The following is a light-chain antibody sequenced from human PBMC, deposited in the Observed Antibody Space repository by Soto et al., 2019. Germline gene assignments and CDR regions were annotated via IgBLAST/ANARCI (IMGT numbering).Light chain of an antibody. V-gene: IGLV2-14*03. CDR2: DVV. CDR1: SSDVGGFNS. CDR3: SSYTSTMTNV. Sequence: QSALTQPASVSGSPGQSITISCTGPSSDVGGFNSVSWYQLRPGTAPKLILYDVVDRPSGVSYRFSGSKSGNTASLTISGPQAADEADYFCSSYTSTMTNVFGSGTKVTVL. J-gene: IGLJ1*01.